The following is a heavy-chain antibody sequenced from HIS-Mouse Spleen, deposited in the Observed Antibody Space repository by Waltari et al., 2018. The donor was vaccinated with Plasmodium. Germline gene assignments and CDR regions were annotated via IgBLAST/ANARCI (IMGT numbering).Heavy chain of an antibody. CDR3: ARGRWNHAFDI. V-gene: IGHV3-13*01. CDR2: IGTAGDT. D-gene: IGHD1-1*01. Sequence: EVQLVESGGGLVQPGGSLRISCAASGFPFSSYDMHWVRQATGKGLEWVSAIGTAGDTYYPGSVKGRFTISRENAKNSLYLQMNSLRAGDTAVYYCARGRWNHAFDIWGQGTMVTVSS. J-gene: IGHJ3*02. CDR1: GFPFSSYD.